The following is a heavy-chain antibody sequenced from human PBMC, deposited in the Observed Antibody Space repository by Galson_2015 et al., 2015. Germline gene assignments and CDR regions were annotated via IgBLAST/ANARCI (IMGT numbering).Heavy chain of an antibody. V-gene: IGHV3-15*01. Sequence: SLRLSCAASGFTFSNAWMSWVRQAPGKGLEWVGRIKSKTDGGTTDYAAPVKGRFTISRDDSKNTLYLQMNSLKTEDTAVYYCTTDLLFGVVISFDYWGQGTLVTVSS. D-gene: IGHD3-3*01. CDR2: IKSKTDGGTT. CDR1: GFTFSNAW. J-gene: IGHJ4*02. CDR3: TTDLLFGVVISFDY.